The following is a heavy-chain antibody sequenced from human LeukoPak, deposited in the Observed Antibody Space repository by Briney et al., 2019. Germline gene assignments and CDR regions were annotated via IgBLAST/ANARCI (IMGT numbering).Heavy chain of an antibody. CDR1: GFTVSSNY. CDR2: IYSGGST. Sequence: GGSLRLSCAASGFTVSSNYMTWIRRAPGKGLEWVSIIYSGGSTYYADSVKGRFTISRDNSKNTLYLQMNSLRAEDTAVYYCAKSSPYYDILTGLYYFDYWGQGTLVTVSS. CDR3: AKSSPYYDILTGLYYFDY. V-gene: IGHV3-53*01. D-gene: IGHD3-9*01. J-gene: IGHJ4*02.